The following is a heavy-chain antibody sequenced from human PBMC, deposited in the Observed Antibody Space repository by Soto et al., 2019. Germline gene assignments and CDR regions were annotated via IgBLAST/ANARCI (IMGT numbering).Heavy chain of an antibody. V-gene: IGHV4-38-2*01. CDR1: GYSISSGYY. CDR2: IYHSGST. Sequence: LSLTCAVSGYSISSGYYWGWIRQPPGTGLEWIGSIYHSGSTYYNPSLKSRVTISVDTSKNQFSLKLSSVTAADTAVYYCARVRVTMIVVVITPCAFDIWGQGTMVTVSS. J-gene: IGHJ3*02. D-gene: IGHD3-22*01. CDR3: ARVRVTMIVVVITPCAFDI.